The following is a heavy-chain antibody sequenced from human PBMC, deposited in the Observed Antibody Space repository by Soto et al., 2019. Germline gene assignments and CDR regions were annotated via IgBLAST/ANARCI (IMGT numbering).Heavy chain of an antibody. CDR3: ARVPPGYCSSTSCYTESYYYYYYGMDV. D-gene: IGHD2-2*02. CDR1: GGSISSYY. CDR2: IYYSGST. J-gene: IGHJ6*02. Sequence: QVQLQESGPGLVKPSETLSLTCTVSGGSISSYYWSWIRQPPGKGLEWIGYIYYSGSTNYNPSLKRRVTISVDTSKNQFSLKLSSVTAADTAVYYCARVPPGYCSSTSCYTESYYYYYYGMDVWGQGTTVTVSS. V-gene: IGHV4-59*01.